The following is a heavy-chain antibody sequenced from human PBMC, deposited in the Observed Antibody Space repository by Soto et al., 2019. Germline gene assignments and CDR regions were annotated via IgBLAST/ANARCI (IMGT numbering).Heavy chain of an antibody. Sequence: SETLSLTCTVSGGSISSYYWSWIRQPPGKGLEWIGYIYYSGSTNYNPSLKSRVTISVDTSKNQFSLKLSSVTAADTAVYYCATRYGGTLDYWGQGTLVTVS. CDR3: ATRYGGTLDY. D-gene: IGHD4-17*01. CDR1: GGSISSYY. CDR2: IYYSGST. J-gene: IGHJ4*02. V-gene: IGHV4-59*08.